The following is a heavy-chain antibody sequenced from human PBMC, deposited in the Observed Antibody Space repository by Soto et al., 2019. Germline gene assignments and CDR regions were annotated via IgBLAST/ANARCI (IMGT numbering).Heavy chain of an antibody. CDR3: AGGLQTRIAAAGTGGPLHYYYGMDV. J-gene: IGHJ6*02. D-gene: IGHD6-13*01. Sequence: SETLSLTCAVYGGSFSGYYWSWIRQPPGKGLEWIGEINHSGSTNYNPSLKSRVTISVDTSKNQFSLKLSSVPAADMAVYYCAGGLQTRIAAAGTGGPLHYYYGMDVWGQGTTVTVSS. V-gene: IGHV4-34*01. CDR2: INHSGST. CDR1: GGSFSGYY.